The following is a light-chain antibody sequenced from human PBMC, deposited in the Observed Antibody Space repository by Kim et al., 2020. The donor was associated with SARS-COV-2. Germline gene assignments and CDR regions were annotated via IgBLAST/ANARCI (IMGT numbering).Light chain of an antibody. CDR3: CSYAGTYTWV. CDR2: DVS. V-gene: IGLV2-11*01. Sequence: QSALTRPRSVSGSPGQSVTISCTGAGSDVGGYDYVSWYQQNPGKAPKLMIYDVSKRPSGVPDRFSGSKSGNTASLTISGLQAEDEADYYCCSYAGTYTWVFGGGTQLTVL. CDR1: GSDVGGYDY. J-gene: IGLJ3*02.